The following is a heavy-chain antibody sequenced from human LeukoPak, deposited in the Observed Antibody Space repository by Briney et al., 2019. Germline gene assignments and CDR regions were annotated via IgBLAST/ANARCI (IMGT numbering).Heavy chain of an antibody. D-gene: IGHD6-25*01. CDR2: IGSSGTTI. Sequence: GGSLRLSCAVSGFPFSIYEMNWVRQAPGKGLEWVSNIGSSGTTIYYADSVKGRFSISRDNAKSSLYLQMNSLRVEDTAVYYCALLAAASDFDYWGQGALVTVSS. V-gene: IGHV3-48*03. CDR3: ALLAAASDFDY. CDR1: GFPFSIYE. J-gene: IGHJ4*02.